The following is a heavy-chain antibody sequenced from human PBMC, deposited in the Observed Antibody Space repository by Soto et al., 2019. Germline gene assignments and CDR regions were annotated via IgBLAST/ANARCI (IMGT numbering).Heavy chain of an antibody. J-gene: IGHJ6*02. CDR3: AGGRKIERFGVISMSKGLDV. Sequence: QVQLVESGGGLVKPGGSLRLSCAASGFIFSDYYMTWIRQAPGKGLEWLSCSSNRDRSTYYADSVKDRFVVSKDNAKNLVYLQMNSLRAEATAVYFCAGGRKIERFGVISMSKGLDVWGQGTRVTVSS. CDR2: SSNRDRST. CDR1: GFIFSDYY. D-gene: IGHD3-3*01. V-gene: IGHV3-11*01.